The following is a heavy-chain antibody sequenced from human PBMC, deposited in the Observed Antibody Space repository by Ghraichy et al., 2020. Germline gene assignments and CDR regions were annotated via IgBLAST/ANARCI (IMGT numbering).Heavy chain of an antibody. Sequence: SQTLSLTCAVYVGSFTGYYWSWIRQPPGTGLEWIGDILPTGTTNNSPSLKSRLTLLVDTSKNQFSLLLKSVTAADTAVYYCARRRQTWSAAEGDAFDIWSQGEMVTVSS. CDR3: ARRRQTWSAAEGDAFDI. V-gene: IGHV4-34*12. CDR2: ILPTGTT. CDR1: VGSFTGYY. D-gene: IGHD5-18*01. J-gene: IGHJ3*02.